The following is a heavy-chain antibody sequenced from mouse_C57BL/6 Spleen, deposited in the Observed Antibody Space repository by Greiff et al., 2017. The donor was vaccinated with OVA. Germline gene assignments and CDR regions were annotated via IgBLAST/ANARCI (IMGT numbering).Heavy chain of an antibody. CDR1: GYTFTSYW. V-gene: IGHV1-55*01. Sequence: QVHVKQPGAELVKPGASVKMSCKASGYTFTSYWITWVKQRPGQGLEWIGDIYPGSGSTIYNEKFKSKATLTVDTSSSTAYMQLISLTSEDSAVYYCARETGTDYWGQGTTLTVSS. CDR2: IYPGSGST. J-gene: IGHJ2*01. CDR3: ARETGTDY. D-gene: IGHD4-1*01.